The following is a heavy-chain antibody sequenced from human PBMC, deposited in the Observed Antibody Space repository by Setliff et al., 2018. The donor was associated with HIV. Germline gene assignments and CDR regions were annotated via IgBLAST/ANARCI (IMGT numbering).Heavy chain of an antibody. CDR2: IYHSGST. CDR1: GGSISSGNYY. D-gene: IGHD6-13*01. Sequence: PLETLSLTCTVSGGSISSGNYYWTWIRQHPGKGLEWIGYIYHSGSTYYNPSLKSRVTISVDTSKNQFSLELNSVTAADTAVFYCATGKLAAGGAFVIWGQGTMVTVSS. V-gene: IGHV4-31*03. CDR3: ATGKLAAGGAFVI. J-gene: IGHJ3*02.